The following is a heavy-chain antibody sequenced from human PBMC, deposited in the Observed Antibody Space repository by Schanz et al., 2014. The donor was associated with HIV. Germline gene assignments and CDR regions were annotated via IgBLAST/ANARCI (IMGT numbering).Heavy chain of an antibody. D-gene: IGHD3-9*01. CDR3: ARGQDWPGPRLDH. Sequence: QVQLVQSGPEVRKPGASVRVSCKTSGYAFTSYGITWVRQAPGQGLDWMGWISPYNGDRNYGRNFQNRITLTTDTSTNTAYLELRSLRSDDTAVYYCARGQDWPGPRLDHWGHGTLVLVSS. CDR1: GYAFTSYG. J-gene: IGHJ5*02. CDR2: ISPYNGDR. V-gene: IGHV1-18*01.